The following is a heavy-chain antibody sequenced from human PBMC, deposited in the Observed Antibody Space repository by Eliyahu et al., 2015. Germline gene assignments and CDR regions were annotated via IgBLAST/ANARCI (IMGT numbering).Heavy chain of an antibody. CDR3: ARASYDSSGYSRVDY. Sequence: QVQLQESGPGLVKPSQTLSLTCTVSGGSISSGGYYWSWXRQHPVKGLEWIGYIYYSGDTYYHPSLKSRVTISVDTSKNQFSLKLSSVTAADTAVYYCARASYDSSGYSRVDYWGQGTLVTVSS. D-gene: IGHD3-22*01. CDR2: IYYSGDT. V-gene: IGHV4-31*03. J-gene: IGHJ4*02. CDR1: GGSISSGGYY.